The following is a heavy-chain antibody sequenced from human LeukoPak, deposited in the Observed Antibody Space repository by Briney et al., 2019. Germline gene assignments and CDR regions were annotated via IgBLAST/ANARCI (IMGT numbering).Heavy chain of an antibody. CDR2: INHSGST. D-gene: IGHD3-10*01. V-gene: IGHV4-34*01. CDR1: GGSFSGYY. Sequence: SETLSLTCAVYGGSFSGYYWSWIRQPPGKGLEWIGEINHSGSTNYNPSLKSRVTISVDTSRNQFSLKLSSVTAADTAVYYCARGGDAFDPWGQGTLVTVSS. CDR3: ARGGDAFDP. J-gene: IGHJ5*02.